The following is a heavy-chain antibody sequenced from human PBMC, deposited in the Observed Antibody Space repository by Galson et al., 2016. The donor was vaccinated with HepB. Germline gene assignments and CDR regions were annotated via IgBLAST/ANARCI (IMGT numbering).Heavy chain of an antibody. Sequence: SLRLSCAGSGFFFPTYWMTWVRQAPGKGLEWVANIKQDGSERYYVDSVKGRFTISRDNAKGSLYLQMNSLRAEDTAVYFCARLFRAEAGTVDYWGQGTLVTVSS. CDR3: ARLFRAEAGTVDY. CDR2: IKQDGSER. D-gene: IGHD6-13*01. CDR1: GFFFPTYW. V-gene: IGHV3-7*01. J-gene: IGHJ4*02.